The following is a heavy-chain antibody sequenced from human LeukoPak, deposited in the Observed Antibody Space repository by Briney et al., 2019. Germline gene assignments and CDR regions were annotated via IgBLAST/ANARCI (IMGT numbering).Heavy chain of an antibody. D-gene: IGHD5-24*01. Sequence: GGSLRLSCAASGFTFSSYDMTWVRQAPGKGLEWVGRIKSKTDGGTTDYAAPVKGRFTISRDDSKNTLYLQMNSLKTEDTAVYYCTTAWGWLQKPLDIWGQGTMVTVSS. CDR2: IKSKTDGGTT. J-gene: IGHJ3*02. CDR1: GFTFSSYD. CDR3: TTAWGWLQKPLDI. V-gene: IGHV3-15*01.